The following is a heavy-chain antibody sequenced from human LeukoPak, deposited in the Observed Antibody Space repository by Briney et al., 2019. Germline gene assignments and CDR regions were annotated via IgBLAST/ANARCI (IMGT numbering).Heavy chain of an antibody. CDR1: GFTLSSYG. J-gene: IGHJ4*02. CDR3: AKMTIHGDSVL. V-gene: IGHV3-23*01. Sequence: GGSLRLSCAASGFTLSSYGMNWVRQAPGKGLEWVSGVSGSGGRTYYADSVKGRFTISRDNSKNTLYLQMNSLRAEDTAVYYCAKMTIHGDSVLWGQGSLVTVSS. D-gene: IGHD2-21*02. CDR2: VSGSGGRT.